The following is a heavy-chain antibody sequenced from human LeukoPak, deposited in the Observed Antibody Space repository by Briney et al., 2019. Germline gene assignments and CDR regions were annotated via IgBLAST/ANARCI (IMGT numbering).Heavy chain of an antibody. D-gene: IGHD1-26*01. Sequence: SETLSLTCAVYGGSFSGYYWSWIRQPPGKGLEWIGEINHSGSTNYNPSLKSRVTISVDTSKNQFSLKLSSVTAADTAVYYCARGSGSHYLYYYYYGMDVWGQGTTVTVSS. CDR3: ARGSGSHYLYYYYYGMDV. CDR1: GGSFSGYY. CDR2: INHSGST. J-gene: IGHJ6*02. V-gene: IGHV4-34*01.